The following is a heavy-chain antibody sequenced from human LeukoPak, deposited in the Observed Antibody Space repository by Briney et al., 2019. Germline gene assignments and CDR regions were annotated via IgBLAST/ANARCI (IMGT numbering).Heavy chain of an antibody. V-gene: IGHV3-9*01. CDR2: ISCNSGSI. J-gene: IGHJ6*03. CDR3: AKGRERRYYDFWSGYQNYYYYYYMDV. CDR1: GFTFDDYA. Sequence: GGSLRLSCAASGFTFDDYAMHWVRQAPGKGLEWVSGISCNSGSIGYADSVKGRFTISRDNAKNSLYLQMNSLRAEDTAVYYCAKGRERRYYDFWSGYQNYYYYYYMDVWGKGTTVTVSS. D-gene: IGHD3-3*01.